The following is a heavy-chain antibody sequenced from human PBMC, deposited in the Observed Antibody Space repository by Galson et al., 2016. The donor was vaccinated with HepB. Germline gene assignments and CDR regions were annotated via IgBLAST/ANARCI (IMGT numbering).Heavy chain of an antibody. D-gene: IGHD2-15*01. V-gene: IGHV4-30-2*01. Sequence: TLSLTCDVSGGFIYSSGYAWSWIRQPRGKGLEWVGHIHHSSRTYYNPSPKSRLTLSVDRSKNQFSLKLSSMTATDTAVYYCARVRCRGGACFSWWRLHGFDVWGQGTIVTVST. J-gene: IGHJ3*01. CDR3: ARVRCRGGACFSWWRLHGFDV. CDR1: GGFIYSSGYA. CDR2: IHHSSRT.